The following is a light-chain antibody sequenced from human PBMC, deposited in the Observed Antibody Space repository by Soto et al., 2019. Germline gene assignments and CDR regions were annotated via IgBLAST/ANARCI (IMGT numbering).Light chain of an antibody. CDR1: QSVSSY. CDR2: DAS. J-gene: IGKJ5*01. CDR3: QQRSNWIT. V-gene: IGKV3-11*01. Sequence: EIVLTQSPATLSLSPGERATLSCRASQSVSSYLAWYQQKPGQAPRLLIYDASNRATGIPARFSGSGSGTVFTLTISSLEPDDFAVYYCQQRSNWITFGQGTRLEIK.